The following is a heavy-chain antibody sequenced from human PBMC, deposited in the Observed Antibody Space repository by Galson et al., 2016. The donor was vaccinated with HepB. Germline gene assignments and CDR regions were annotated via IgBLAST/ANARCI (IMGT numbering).Heavy chain of an antibody. CDR2: IYPGDSDT. V-gene: IGHV5-51*01. D-gene: IGHD4-17*01. CDR3: ATSPNHYGDYMGWFDP. J-gene: IGHJ5*02. Sequence: QSGAEVTKSGESLRISCQGSGSTFSTYWIAWVRQMPGRGLEWMGSIYPGDSDTRYSPSFQGLVTISADKSITTAYLQWRNLRASDTAIYYCATSPNHYGDYMGWFDPWGPGTRVIVSS. CDR1: GSTFSTYW.